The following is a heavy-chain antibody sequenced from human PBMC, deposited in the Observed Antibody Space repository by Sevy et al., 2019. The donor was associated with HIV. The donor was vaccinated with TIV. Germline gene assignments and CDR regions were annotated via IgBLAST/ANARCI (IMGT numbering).Heavy chain of an antibody. J-gene: IGHJ4*02. CDR1: GGTFSSYA. CDR2: ISPIFGTA. D-gene: IGHD2-2*01. V-gene: IGHV1-69*13. Sequence: ASVKVSCKASGGTFSSYAISWVRQAPGQGLEWMGGISPIFGTANYAQKFQGRVTSTADESTSTAYMELSSLRSEDTAVYYCASENTPAKMYYFDYWGQGTLVTVSS. CDR3: ASENTPAKMYYFDY.